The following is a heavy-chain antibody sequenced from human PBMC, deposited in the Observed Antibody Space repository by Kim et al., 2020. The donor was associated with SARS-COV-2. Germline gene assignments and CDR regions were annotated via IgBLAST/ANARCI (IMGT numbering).Heavy chain of an antibody. CDR3: ARHYGSGSYYYYGMDV. J-gene: IGHJ6*02. CDR1: GFTFSSYE. D-gene: IGHD3-10*01. Sequence: GGSLRLSCAASGFTFSSYEMNWVRQAPGKGLEWVSYISSSGSTIYYADSVKGRFTISRDNAKNSRYLQMNSLRAEDTAVYYCARHYGSGSYYYYGMDVWGQGTTVTVSS. CDR2: ISSSGSTI. V-gene: IGHV3-48*03.